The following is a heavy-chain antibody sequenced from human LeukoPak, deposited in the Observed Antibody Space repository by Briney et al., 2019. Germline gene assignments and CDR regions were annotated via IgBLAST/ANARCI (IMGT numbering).Heavy chain of an antibody. Sequence: TGGSLRLSCAASGFTVSSNYMSWVRQAPGKGLEWVSVIYSGGSTYYADSVKGRFTISRDNSKNTLYLQMNSLRAEDTAVYYCARRLTYGDPFDYWGQGTLVTVSS. CDR3: ARRLTYGDPFDY. V-gene: IGHV3-53*01. CDR2: IYSGGST. D-gene: IGHD4-17*01. CDR1: GFTVSSNY. J-gene: IGHJ4*02.